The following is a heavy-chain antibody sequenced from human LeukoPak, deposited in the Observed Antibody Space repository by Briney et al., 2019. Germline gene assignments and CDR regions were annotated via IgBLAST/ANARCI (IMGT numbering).Heavy chain of an antibody. J-gene: IGHJ4*02. D-gene: IGHD4-17*01. CDR1: GFTFSSYW. CDR2: INHNGNVN. Sequence: GGSLRLSCAASGFTFSSYWMNWARQAPGKGLEWVASINHNGNVNYYVDSVKGRFTISRDNSKNTLYLQMNSLRAEDTAVYYCARDYGDYWGQGTLVTVSS. CDR3: ARDYGDY. V-gene: IGHV3-7*03.